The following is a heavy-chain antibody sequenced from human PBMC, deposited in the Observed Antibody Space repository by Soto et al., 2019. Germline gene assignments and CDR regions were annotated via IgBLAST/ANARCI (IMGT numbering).Heavy chain of an antibody. CDR1: GFIFENFG. CDR2: FSGSGFKK. D-gene: IGHD1-26*01. V-gene: IGHV3-23*01. CDR3: AKNQGVELVPLATVDWFDP. Sequence: LRLSCAASGFIFENFGMSWVRQAPGKGLEWISSFSGSGFKKYYADSVKGRFTISRDNSKSTVYLELNNLSAEDTAVYHCAKNQGVELVPLATVDWFDPWGQGSVVTVSS. J-gene: IGHJ5*02.